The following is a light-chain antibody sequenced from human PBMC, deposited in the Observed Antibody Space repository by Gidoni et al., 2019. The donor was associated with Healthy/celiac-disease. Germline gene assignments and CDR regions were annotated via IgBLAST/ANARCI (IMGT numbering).Light chain of an antibody. CDR2: AAS. J-gene: IGKJ2*01. V-gene: IGKV1-39*01. CDR3: QQSYSTPRT. Sequence: THYPSSLSASVGDRVTITCRASQSISSYLNWYQQKPGKAPKLLIYAASSLQSGVPSRFSGSGSGTDFTLTISSLQPEDFATYYCQQSYSTPRTFGQGTKLEIK. CDR1: QSISSY.